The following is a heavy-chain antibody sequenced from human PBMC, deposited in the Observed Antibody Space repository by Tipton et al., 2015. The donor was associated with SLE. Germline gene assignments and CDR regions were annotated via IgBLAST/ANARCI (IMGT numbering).Heavy chain of an antibody. D-gene: IGHD3-10*01. V-gene: IGHV3-9*03. CDR1: GFTFDDYA. Sequence: SLRLSCAASGFTFDDYAMHWVRQAPGKGLEWVSGISWNSGSIGYADSVKGRFTISRDNAKNSLYLQMNSLRAEDMALYYYTATITMVQGVLGWFDPWGQGTLVTVSS. J-gene: IGHJ5*02. CDR3: TATITMVQGVLGWFDP. CDR2: ISWNSGSI.